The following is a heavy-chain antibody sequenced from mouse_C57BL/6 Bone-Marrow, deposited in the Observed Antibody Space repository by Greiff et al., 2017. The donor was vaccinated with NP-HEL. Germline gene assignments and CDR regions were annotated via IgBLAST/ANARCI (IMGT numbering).Heavy chain of an antibody. D-gene: IGHD2-4*01. CDR1: GYTFTDYE. CDR2: IDPETGCP. Sequence: QVQLQQSGAELVRPGASVTLSCTASGYTFTDYEMHWVKQTPVHGLEWIGAIDPETGCPAYNQTFKGKAILTADKSSSTAYMELRSLTSEDSAVYYCTRDYDEGYYYAMDYWGQGTSVTVSS. J-gene: IGHJ4*01. CDR3: TRDYDEGYYYAMDY. V-gene: IGHV1-15*01.